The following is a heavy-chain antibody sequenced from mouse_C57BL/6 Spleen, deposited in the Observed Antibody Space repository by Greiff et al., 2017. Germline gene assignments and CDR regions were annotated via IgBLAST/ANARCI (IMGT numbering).Heavy chain of an antibody. CDR3: AGYDGYYPFAY. Sequence: VQLQQSGPELVKPGASVKISCKASGYSFTGYYMNWVKQSPEKSLEWIGEINPSTGGTTYNQKFKAKATLTVDKSSSTAYMQLKSLTSEDSAVYYCAGYDGYYPFAYWGQGTLVTVSA. D-gene: IGHD2-3*01. CDR1: GYSFTGYY. J-gene: IGHJ3*01. V-gene: IGHV1-42*01. CDR2: INPSTGGT.